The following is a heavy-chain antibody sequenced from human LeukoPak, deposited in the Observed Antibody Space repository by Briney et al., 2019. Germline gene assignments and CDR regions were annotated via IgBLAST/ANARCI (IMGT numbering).Heavy chain of an antibody. J-gene: IGHJ4*02. CDR1: GFTVSSNS. CDR2: IYSDNT. D-gene: IGHD1-26*01. Sequence: GGSLRLSCTVSGFTVSSNSMSWVRQAPGKGLEWVSFIYSDNTHYSDSVKGRFTISRDNSKNTLYLQMNSLRAEDTAVYYCAKGSRGSYYGFDYWGQGTLVTVSS. V-gene: IGHV3-53*01. CDR3: AKGSRGSYYGFDY.